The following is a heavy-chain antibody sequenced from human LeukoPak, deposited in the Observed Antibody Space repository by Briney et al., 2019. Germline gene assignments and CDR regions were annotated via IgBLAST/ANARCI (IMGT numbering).Heavy chain of an antibody. J-gene: IGHJ3*01. CDR3: TRDCPASFDV. CDR2: IRSTIYGGTT. Sequence: GGSLRLSCTVSGFNFGDFAMSWVRQAPGKGLEWLGFIRSTIYGGTTDYAASVKGRFTISRDDSRSIAYLQMNSLKTEDTAMYYCTRDCPASFDVWGQGTLVTVSS. V-gene: IGHV3-49*04. CDR1: GFNFGDFA.